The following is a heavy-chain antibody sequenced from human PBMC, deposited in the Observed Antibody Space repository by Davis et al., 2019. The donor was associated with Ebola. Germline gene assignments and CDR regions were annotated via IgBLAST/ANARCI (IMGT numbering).Heavy chain of an antibody. J-gene: IGHJ4*02. V-gene: IGHV4-59*01. CDR2: IFNSGNTRNT. D-gene: IGHD3-10*01. CDR3: ATGPDRSKVGY. Sequence: SETLSLTCTVSGASISSNYWSWIRQPPGKGLEWMGCIFNSGNTRNTRYNPSLQSRVAISEDTSKNQVSLKLSSLTAADTAVYYCATGPDRSKVGYWGQGFLVTVSS. CDR1: GASISSNY.